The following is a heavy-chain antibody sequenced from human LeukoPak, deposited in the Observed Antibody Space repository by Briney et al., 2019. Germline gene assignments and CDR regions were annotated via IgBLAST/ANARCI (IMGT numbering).Heavy chain of an antibody. CDR2: ISYDGSNK. J-gene: IGHJ4*02. D-gene: IGHD6-6*01. Sequence: GGSLRLSCAAPGFTFSSYAMHWVRQAPGKGLEWVAVISYDGSNKYYADSVKGRFTISRDNSKNTLYLQMNSLRAEDTAVYYCARDTEGRYSSSFYLDGEAQGFDYWGQGTLVTVSS. CDR3: ARDTEGRYSSSFYLDGEAQGFDY. CDR1: GFTFSSYA. V-gene: IGHV3-30*04.